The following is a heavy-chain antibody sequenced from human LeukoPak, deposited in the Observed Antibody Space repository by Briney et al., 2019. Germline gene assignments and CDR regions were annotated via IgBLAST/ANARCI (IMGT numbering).Heavy chain of an antibody. CDR2: IYTSGST. Sequence: SETLSLTCTVSGGSISSGDYYWSWIRQPPGKGLEWIGRIYTSGSTNYNPSLKSRVTMSVDTSKNQFSLKLSSVTAADTAVYYCARALSGSYSWWFDPWGQGTLVTVSS. CDR1: GGSISSGDYY. D-gene: IGHD1-26*01. CDR3: ARALSGSYSWWFDP. V-gene: IGHV4-61*02. J-gene: IGHJ5*02.